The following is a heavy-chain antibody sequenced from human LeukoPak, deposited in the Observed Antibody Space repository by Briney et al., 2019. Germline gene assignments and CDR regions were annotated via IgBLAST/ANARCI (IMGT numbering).Heavy chain of an antibody. Sequence: ASVKVSCKTSGYTFTSYGISWVRQAPGQGLEWMGWISAYNGNTHSAQKLQGRVTMTTDTSTSTAYMELSSLRSGDTAVYYCATANWNYYFDYWGQGTLVTVSS. J-gene: IGHJ4*02. D-gene: IGHD1-7*01. CDR2: ISAYNGNT. CDR1: GYTFTSYG. CDR3: ATANWNYYFDY. V-gene: IGHV1-18*01.